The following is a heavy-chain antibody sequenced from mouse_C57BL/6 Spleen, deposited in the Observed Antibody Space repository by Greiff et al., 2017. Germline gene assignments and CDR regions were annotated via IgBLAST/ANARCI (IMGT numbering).Heavy chain of an antibody. CDR2: IYPGDGDT. J-gene: IGHJ2*01. CDR3: AGLSFDY. V-gene: IGHV1-82*01. CDR1: GYAFSSSW. Sequence: VHLVESGPELVKPGASVKISCKASGYAFSSSWMNWVKQRPGKGLEWIGRIYPGDGDTNYNGTFKGKATLTADRSYRPAYMQLSSLASEDSAVYFCAGLSFDYWGQGTTLTVSS.